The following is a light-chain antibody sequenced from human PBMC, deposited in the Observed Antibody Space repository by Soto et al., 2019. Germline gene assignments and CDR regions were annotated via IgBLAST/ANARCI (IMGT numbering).Light chain of an antibody. J-gene: IGLJ1*01. CDR3: CSHAGSSVV. CDR1: SSDVGRYNF. Sequence: QSVLTQPRSVSGSPGQSVTISCTGTSSDVGRYNFVSWYQQHPGKAPKLMIYDVSKRPSGVPDRFSGSKSGNTASLTISGLQAKDETDYYCCSHAGSSVVFGTGTKLTVL. CDR2: DVS. V-gene: IGLV2-11*01.